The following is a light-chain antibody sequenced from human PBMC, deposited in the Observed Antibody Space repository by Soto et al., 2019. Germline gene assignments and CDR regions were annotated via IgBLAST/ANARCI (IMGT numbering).Light chain of an antibody. CDR2: DAS. V-gene: IGKV1-13*02. CDR3: QQFNSFHT. J-gene: IGKJ2*01. Sequence: AIPLTQSPSSLSASVGDRVTITCRASQGISSALAWYQQKPGKAPKLLIYDASSLESGVPSRFSGSGSGTDFTLTISSLQPEDFATYYCQQFNSFHTFGQGTKLEIK. CDR1: QGISSA.